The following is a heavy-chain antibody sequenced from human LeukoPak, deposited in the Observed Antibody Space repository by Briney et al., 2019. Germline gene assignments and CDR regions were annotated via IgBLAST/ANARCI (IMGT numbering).Heavy chain of an antibody. CDR2: IYWDDDK. V-gene: IGHV2-5*02. CDR3: VHRRPSHYFDY. CDR1: GLSFSTSGVG. Sequence: SGPTLVKPTQTLTLTCTFSGLSFSTSGVGVGWIRQPPGKALEWLALIYWDDDKRYSPSLSTRLTITKDTSKNQVVLTITNMDPVDTATYYCVHRRPSHYFDYWGQGTLVTVSS. J-gene: IGHJ4*02.